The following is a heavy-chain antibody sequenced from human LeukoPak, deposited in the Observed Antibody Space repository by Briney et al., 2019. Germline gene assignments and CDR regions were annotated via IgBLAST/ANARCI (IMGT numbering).Heavy chain of an antibody. CDR3: ARHDLQGQWLVGYLQH. CDR2: IYYSGST. J-gene: IGHJ1*01. Sequence: SETLSLTCTVSGGSISSYYWSWIRQPPGKGLEWIGYIYYSGSTNYNPSLKSRVTISVDTSKNQFSLKLSSVTAADTAVYYCARHDLQGQWLVGYLQHWGQGTLVTVSS. D-gene: IGHD6-19*01. CDR1: GGSISSYY. V-gene: IGHV4-59*08.